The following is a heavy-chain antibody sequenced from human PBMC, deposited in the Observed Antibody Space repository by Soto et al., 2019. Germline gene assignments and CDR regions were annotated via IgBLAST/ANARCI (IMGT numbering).Heavy chain of an antibody. Sequence: PGGSLRLSCAASGFTFSSYAMHWVRQAPGKGLEWVAVISYDGSNKYYADSVKGRFTISRDNSKNTLYLQMNSLRAEDTAVYYCAEGGVVINDYYYYYGMDVWGQGTTVTVSS. CDR1: GFTFSSYA. J-gene: IGHJ6*02. CDR3: AEGGVVINDYYYYYGMDV. D-gene: IGHD3-22*01. V-gene: IGHV3-30-3*01. CDR2: ISYDGSNK.